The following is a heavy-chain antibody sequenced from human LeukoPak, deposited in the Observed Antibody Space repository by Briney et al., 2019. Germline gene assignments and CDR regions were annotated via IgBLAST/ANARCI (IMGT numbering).Heavy chain of an antibody. J-gene: IGHJ4*02. CDR1: GFTFSSYA. V-gene: IGHV3-30*01. Sequence: GGSLRLSCAASGFTFSSYAMHRVRQAPGKGLEWVAVISYDGSNKYYADSVKGGFTISRDNSKNTLYLQMNSLRAEDTAVYYCASGYDSYGSRWGQGTLVTVSS. CDR2: ISYDGSNK. CDR3: ASGYDSYGSR. D-gene: IGHD5-18*01.